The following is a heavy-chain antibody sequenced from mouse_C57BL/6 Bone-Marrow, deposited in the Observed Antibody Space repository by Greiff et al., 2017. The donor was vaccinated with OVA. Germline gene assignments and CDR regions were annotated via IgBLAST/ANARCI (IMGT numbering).Heavy chain of an antibody. CDR2: IDPSDSYT. CDR1: GYTFTSYW. CDR3: SSPYSHYGYAMDY. Sequence: QVQLQQPGAELVKPGASVKLSCKASGYTFTSYWMQWVKQRPGQGLEWIGEIDPSDSYTNYNQKFKGKATLTVDTSSSTAYMQLSSLTTKDSAVYYFSSPYSHYGYAMDYWGQGTSVTVTS. J-gene: IGHJ4*01. D-gene: IGHD2-5*01. V-gene: IGHV1-50*01.